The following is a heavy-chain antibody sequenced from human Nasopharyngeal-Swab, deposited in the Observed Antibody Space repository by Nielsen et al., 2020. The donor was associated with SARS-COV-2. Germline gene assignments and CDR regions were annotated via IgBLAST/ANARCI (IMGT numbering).Heavy chain of an antibody. CDR1: GFTFSSCA. J-gene: IGHJ6*02. D-gene: IGHD6-19*01. Sequence: GESLKISCAASGFTFSSCAMSWVRQAPGKGLEWVSAISGSGGSTYYADSVKGRFTISRDNSKNTLYLQMNSLRAEDTAVYYCAKDDRRSQWLVDYYYGMDVWGQGTTVTVSS. V-gene: IGHV3-23*01. CDR2: ISGSGGST. CDR3: AKDDRRSQWLVDYYYGMDV.